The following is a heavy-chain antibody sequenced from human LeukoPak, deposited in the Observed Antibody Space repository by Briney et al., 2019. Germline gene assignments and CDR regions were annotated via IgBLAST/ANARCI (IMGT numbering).Heavy chain of an antibody. Sequence: PSETLSLTCAVSGYSISSGYYWAWIRQPPGKGLEWIGRSYHSGSTYSNPSLKSRVTISLDTSNNQFSLRLSSVTAADTAVYYCAKVGAYGDYARHDYWGQGTLVTVSS. CDR3: AKVGAYGDYARHDY. J-gene: IGHJ4*02. CDR2: SYHSGST. V-gene: IGHV4-38-2*01. D-gene: IGHD4-17*01. CDR1: GYSISSGYY.